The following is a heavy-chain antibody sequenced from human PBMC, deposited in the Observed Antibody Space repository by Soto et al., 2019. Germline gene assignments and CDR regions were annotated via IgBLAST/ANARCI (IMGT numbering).Heavy chain of an antibody. CDR1: GGSISSGGYY. J-gene: IGHJ5*02. Sequence: QVQLQESGPGLVKPSQTLSLTCTVSGGSISSGGYYWSWIRQHPGKGLEWIGYIYYSGSTYYNPSLKSRVTISVDTSKNQFSLKLSSVTAADTAVYYCASRECSTSCYTARTNLWDSGFDPWGQGTLVTVSS. V-gene: IGHV4-31*03. CDR2: IYYSGST. CDR3: ASRECSTSCYTARTNLWDSGFDP. D-gene: IGHD2-2*02.